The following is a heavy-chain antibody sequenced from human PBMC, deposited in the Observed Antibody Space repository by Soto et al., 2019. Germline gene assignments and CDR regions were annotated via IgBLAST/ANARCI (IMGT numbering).Heavy chain of an antibody. J-gene: IGHJ4*02. V-gene: IGHV3-30*18. CDR3: AKDLLVVGATPAYY. Sequence: QVQLVESGGGVVQPGRSLRLSCAASGFTFSSYGMHWVRQAPGKGLEWVAVISYDGSNKYYADSVKGRFTISRDNSKNTLYLQMHSLRAEDTAVYYCAKDLLVVGATPAYYWGQGTLGTVSS. D-gene: IGHD1-26*01. CDR1: GFTFSSYG. CDR2: ISYDGSNK.